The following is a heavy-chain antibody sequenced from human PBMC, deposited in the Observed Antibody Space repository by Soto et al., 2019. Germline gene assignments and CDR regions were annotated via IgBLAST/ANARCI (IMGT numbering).Heavy chain of an antibody. CDR1: GFTFSSYG. D-gene: IGHD2-15*01. CDR2: ISYDGSNK. V-gene: IGHV3-30*18. Sequence: GGSLRLSCAASGFTFSSYGMHWVRQAPGKGLEWVAVISYDGSNKYYADSVKGRFTISRDNSKNTLYLQMNSLRAEDTAVYYCAKDAGGAAPDWGSTHFDYWGQGTLVTVSS. J-gene: IGHJ4*02. CDR3: AKDAGGAAPDWGSTHFDY.